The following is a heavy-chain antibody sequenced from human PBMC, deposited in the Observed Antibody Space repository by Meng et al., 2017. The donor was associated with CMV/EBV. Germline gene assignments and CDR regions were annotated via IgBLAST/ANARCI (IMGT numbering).Heavy chain of an antibody. CDR2: VYSDGDNT. CDR1: GITVSSYW. D-gene: IGHD2/OR15-2a*01. Sequence: ASGITVSSYWMHGVRQAPGKGLVWVSRVYSDGDNTNYADSVKGRYTISRDNAKNTLYLQMNSLRAEDTAVYYCARANSGLQRALDSWGQGTLVTVSS. J-gene: IGHJ4*02. CDR3: ARANSGLQRALDS. V-gene: IGHV3-74*01.